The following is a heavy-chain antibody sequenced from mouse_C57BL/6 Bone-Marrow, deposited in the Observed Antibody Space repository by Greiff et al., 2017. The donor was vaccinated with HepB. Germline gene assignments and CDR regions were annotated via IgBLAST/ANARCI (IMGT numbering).Heavy chain of an antibody. Sequence: VQRVESGAELVKPGSSVKLSCKASGYTFTSYWMHWVKQRPIQGLEWIGNIDPSDSETHYNQKFKDKATLTVDKSSSTAYMQLSSLTSEDSAVYYCARRVEDYYGNYGFAYWGQGTLVTVSA. CDR2: IDPSDSET. CDR3: ARRVEDYYGNYGFAY. CDR1: GYTFTSYW. D-gene: IGHD2-1*01. V-gene: IGHV1-52*01. J-gene: IGHJ3*01.